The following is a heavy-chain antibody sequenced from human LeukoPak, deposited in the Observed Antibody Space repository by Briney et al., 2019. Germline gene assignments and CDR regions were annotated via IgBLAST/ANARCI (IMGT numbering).Heavy chain of an antibody. V-gene: IGHV3-23*01. Sequence: GGSLRLSCAASRFIFRNYAMSWVRQAPGRGLEWLSINSGTADSKYYADSVKGRFTISRDNPRSTLYLEMNILRAEDTAVYYCAKADATIGGAFDTWGQGTMVIVSS. D-gene: IGHD3-16*01. CDR1: RFIFRNYA. CDR3: AKADATIGGAFDT. CDR2: NSGTADSK. J-gene: IGHJ3*02.